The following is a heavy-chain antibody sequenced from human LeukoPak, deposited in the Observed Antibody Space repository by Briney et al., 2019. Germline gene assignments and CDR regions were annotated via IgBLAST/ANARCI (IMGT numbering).Heavy chain of an antibody. V-gene: IGHV3-30*02. CDR1: GFTFSSFG. CDR2: IRPDGSDE. CDR3: ARGFYYDGGATWRAFNI. J-gene: IGHJ3*02. D-gene: IGHD3-22*01. Sequence: GGSLRLSCAASGFTFSSFGMHWVRQAPGKGLEWVAFIRPDGSDEYYADSVKGRFTISRDNSKNTLYLQMNSLKAEDTAVYYCARGFYYDGGATWRAFNIWGQGTMVTVSS.